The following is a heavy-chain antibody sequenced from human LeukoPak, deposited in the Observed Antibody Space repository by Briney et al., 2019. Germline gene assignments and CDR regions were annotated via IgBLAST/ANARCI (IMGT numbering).Heavy chain of an antibody. D-gene: IGHD1-26*01. J-gene: IGHJ4*02. Sequence: GGSLRLSCAASGFPFTTYWMNWVRQPLGKGLEWVANIKQDGSERYYVDSVKGRFTISRDNAKYSLYLQMNSLRDEDTAVYYCARGGLGSWTFDSWGQGTLVTVSS. CDR2: IKQDGSER. CDR1: GFPFTTYW. V-gene: IGHV3-7*01. CDR3: ARGGLGSWTFDS.